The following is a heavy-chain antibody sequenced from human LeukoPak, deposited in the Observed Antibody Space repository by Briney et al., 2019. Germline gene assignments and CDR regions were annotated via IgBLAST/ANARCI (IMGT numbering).Heavy chain of an antibody. J-gene: IGHJ3*02. CDR3: ARGYSRAAFDI. CDR1: GFTFSSYS. V-gene: IGHV3-48*01. D-gene: IGHD2-15*01. CDR2: ISSTGGTI. Sequence: GGSLRLSCAASGFTFSSYSMHWVRQAPGKGLEWVSFISSTGGTIYYADSVKGRFTVSRDNDKNSLLLQMNSLRAEDTALYYCARGYSRAAFDIWGQGTMVTVSS.